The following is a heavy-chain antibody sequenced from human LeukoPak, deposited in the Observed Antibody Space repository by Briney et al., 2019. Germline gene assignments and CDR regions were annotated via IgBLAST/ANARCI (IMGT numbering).Heavy chain of an antibody. J-gene: IGHJ4*02. CDR2: ISAYNGNT. D-gene: IGHD6-13*01. V-gene: IGHV1-18*01. Sequence: ASVKVSCKASGYTFTSYGISWVRQAPGQGLEWMGWISAYNGNTNYAQKLQGRVTMTTDTSTSTAYMELRSLRSDDTAVYYCARDSLMGSSWNPTADYWGQGTLVTVSS. CDR1: GYTFTSYG. CDR3: ARDSLMGSSWNPTADY.